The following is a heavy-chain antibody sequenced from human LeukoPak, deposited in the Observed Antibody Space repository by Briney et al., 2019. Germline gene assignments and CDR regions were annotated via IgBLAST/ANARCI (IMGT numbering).Heavy chain of an antibody. CDR1: GGSISSYY. CDR3: ARGDWLWLHFDY. V-gene: IGHV4-59*01. Sequence: SETLSLTCTVSGGSISSYYWSWIRQPPGKGLEWIGYIYYSGSTNYNPSLKSRVTISVDTSKNQFSLKLSSVTAADTAVYYCARGDWLWLHFDYWGQGTLVTVSS. J-gene: IGHJ4*02. D-gene: IGHD5-18*01. CDR2: IYYSGST.